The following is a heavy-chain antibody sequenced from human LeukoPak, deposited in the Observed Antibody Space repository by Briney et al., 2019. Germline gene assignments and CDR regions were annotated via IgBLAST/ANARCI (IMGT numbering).Heavy chain of an antibody. Sequence: GESLKISCKGSGYSFADYWIDWVRQMPGEGLELMGVIYPGDSDTRYSPSFQGQVTISADTSITTAYLQWSSLKASDSAMYYCARRQGCSSTSCPPDYWGQGTLVSVSS. J-gene: IGHJ4*02. CDR1: GYSFADYW. D-gene: IGHD2-2*01. CDR2: IYPGDSDT. CDR3: ARRQGCSSTSCPPDY. V-gene: IGHV5-51*01.